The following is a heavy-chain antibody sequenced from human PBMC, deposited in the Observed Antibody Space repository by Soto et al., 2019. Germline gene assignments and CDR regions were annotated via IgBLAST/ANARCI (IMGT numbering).Heavy chain of an antibody. V-gene: IGHV3-48*04. J-gene: IGHJ4*02. Sequence: PGGSLRLSCAASGFTFSRYTMNWVHQAPGKGLEWLSYISGGGGTMSYADSVKGRVTISRDNARNSLYLQMDSLRAEDTAVYYCARDKSGTYSIDYWGQGTLVTVSS. CDR2: ISGGGGTM. D-gene: IGHD1-26*01. CDR1: GFTFSRYT. CDR3: ARDKSGTYSIDY.